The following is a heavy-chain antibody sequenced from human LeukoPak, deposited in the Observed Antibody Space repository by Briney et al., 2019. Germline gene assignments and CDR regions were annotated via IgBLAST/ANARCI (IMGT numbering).Heavy chain of an antibody. Sequence: LGESLKISCRGSGYSFTSHWIGWVRQMPGKGLEWMAIIYAGDSGTRISPSFQGQVTISADKSISTAYLQWSSLKASDTAIYYCTRHIAAAGPDYWGQGTLVTVSS. J-gene: IGHJ4*02. V-gene: IGHV5-51*01. CDR3: TRHIAAAGPDY. CDR2: IYAGDSGT. CDR1: GYSFTSHW. D-gene: IGHD6-13*01.